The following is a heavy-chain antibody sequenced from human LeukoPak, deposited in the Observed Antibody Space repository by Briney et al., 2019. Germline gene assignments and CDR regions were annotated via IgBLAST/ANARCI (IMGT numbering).Heavy chain of an antibody. Sequence: ASVKVSCKASGYTFTGYYMHWVRQAPGQGLEWMGWINPNSGGTNYAQKFQGRVTMTRDTSISTAYMELSRLRSDDTAVYYCARDTVYSSSSPLDHWGQGTLVTVSS. CDR2: INPNSGGT. CDR3: ARDTVYSSSSPLDH. J-gene: IGHJ4*02. D-gene: IGHD6-13*01. CDR1: GYTFTGYY. V-gene: IGHV1-2*02.